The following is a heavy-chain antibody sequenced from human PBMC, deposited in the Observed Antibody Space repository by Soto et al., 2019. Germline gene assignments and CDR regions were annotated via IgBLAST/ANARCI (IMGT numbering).Heavy chain of an antibody. J-gene: IGHJ4*02. CDR1: GGSFSGYY. Sequence: SETLSLTCAVYGGSFSGYYWSWIRQPPGKGLEWIGEINHSGSTNYNPSLKSRVTISVDTSKNQFSLKLSSVTAADTAIYYCARGGVGTTQFDYWGQGTLVTVSS. CDR2: INHSGST. CDR3: ARGGVGTTQFDY. D-gene: IGHD1-26*01. V-gene: IGHV4-34*01.